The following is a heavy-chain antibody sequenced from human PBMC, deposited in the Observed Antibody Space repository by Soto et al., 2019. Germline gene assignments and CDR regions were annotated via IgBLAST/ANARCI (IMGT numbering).Heavy chain of an antibody. J-gene: IGHJ6*02. CDR1: GGSISSSSYY. Sequence: PSETLSLTCTVSGGSISSSSYYWGWIRHPPGKGLEWIGSIYYSGSTYYNPSLKSRVTISVDTSKNQFSLKLSSVTAADTAVYYCARLLSLLARPFDYYGMDVWGQGTTVTVSS. D-gene: IGHD3-3*01. CDR2: IYYSGST. CDR3: ARLLSLLARPFDYYGMDV. V-gene: IGHV4-39*01.